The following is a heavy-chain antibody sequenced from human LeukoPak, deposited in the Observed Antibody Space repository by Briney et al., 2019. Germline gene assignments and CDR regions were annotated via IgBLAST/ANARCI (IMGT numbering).Heavy chain of an antibody. CDR2: INHSGST. Sequence: SETLSLTCAVYGGSFSGYYWSWIRQPPRPGLEWTGEINHSGSTNYNPSLKSRVTISVDTSKNQFSLKLSSATAADTAVYYCARRRITMVRGVTYYYGMDVWGKGTTVTVSS. D-gene: IGHD3-10*01. V-gene: IGHV4-34*01. CDR1: GGSFSGYY. CDR3: ARRRITMVRGVTYYYGMDV. J-gene: IGHJ6*04.